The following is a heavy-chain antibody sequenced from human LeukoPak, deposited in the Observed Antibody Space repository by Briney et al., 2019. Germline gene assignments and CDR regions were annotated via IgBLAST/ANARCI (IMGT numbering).Heavy chain of an antibody. V-gene: IGHV4-4*02. J-gene: IGHJ4*02. CDR3: ARGRVIAVSGWGPWELPPAGHDY. CDR2: IYHSGRT. CDR1: GGSISSSNW. D-gene: IGHD6-19*01. Sequence: SGTLSLTCTVSGGSISSSNWWSWVRQPPGKGLEWIGEIYHSGRTNYNPSLKSRLTILVEKSKNQFSLKLNSVTAADTAVYYCARGRVIAVSGWGPWELPPAGHDYWGQGTLVTVSS.